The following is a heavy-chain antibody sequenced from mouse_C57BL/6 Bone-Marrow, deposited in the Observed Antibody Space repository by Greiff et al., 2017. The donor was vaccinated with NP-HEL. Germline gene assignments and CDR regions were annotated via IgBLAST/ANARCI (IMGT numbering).Heavy chain of an antibody. V-gene: IGHV1-72*01. J-gene: IGHJ1*03. Sequence: VQLQQPGAELVKPGASVKLSCKASGYTFTSYWMHWVKQRPGRGLEWIGRIDPNSGGTKYNEKFKSKATLTVDKPTSTAYLQLSSLTSEDSAVYYCAGEEDYYGSSLHLYFDVWGTGTTVTVSS. CDR2: IDPNSGGT. CDR3: AGEEDYYGSSLHLYFDV. CDR1: GYTFTSYW. D-gene: IGHD1-1*01.